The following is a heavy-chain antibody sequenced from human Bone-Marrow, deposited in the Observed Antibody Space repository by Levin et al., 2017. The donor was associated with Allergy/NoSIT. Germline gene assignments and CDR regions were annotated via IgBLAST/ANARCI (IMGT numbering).Heavy chain of an antibody. CDR2: ISYDERDK. J-gene: IGHJ3*02. Sequence: SCAASGFTFSSYAMYWVRQAPGKGLQWVASISYDERDKFYSESVKGRFTISRDNSKNTVSLQMNSLRDDDTAVYYCAKGLSPHPNDAYNIWGQGTLVIVSS. CDR3: AKGLSPHPNDAYNI. D-gene: IGHD2-15*01. CDR1: GFTFSSYA. V-gene: IGHV3-30*18.